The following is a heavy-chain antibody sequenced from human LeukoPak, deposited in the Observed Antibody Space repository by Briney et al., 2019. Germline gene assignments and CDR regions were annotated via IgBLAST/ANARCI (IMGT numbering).Heavy chain of an antibody. J-gene: IGHJ4*02. CDR2: ITSSGTTT. Sequence: GGSLRLSCSASGFSFSDSYMSWFRLSPEKGLEWIAYITSSGTTTEYADSVKGRFTISRVNAKDSLYLQMNSLRPEDTAVYYCGRDPDYGDPYWGQGTLVTVSS. CDR1: GFSFSDSY. CDR3: GRDPDYGDPY. V-gene: IGHV3-11*01. D-gene: IGHD4/OR15-4a*01.